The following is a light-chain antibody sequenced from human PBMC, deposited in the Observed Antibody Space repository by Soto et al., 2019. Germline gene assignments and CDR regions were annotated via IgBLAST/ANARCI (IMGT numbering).Light chain of an antibody. CDR2: GAS. CDR1: QSVSSSY. V-gene: IGKV3-20*01. J-gene: IGKJ2*01. Sequence: EIVLTQSPGTLSLSPGERATLSCRASQSVSSSYLAWYQQQPGQAPRLLIDGASSRATGIPDRFSGSGSGTDCTLTISRLEPEDFAVYYCQQYGSSPPYTFGQGTKLEIK. CDR3: QQYGSSPPYT.